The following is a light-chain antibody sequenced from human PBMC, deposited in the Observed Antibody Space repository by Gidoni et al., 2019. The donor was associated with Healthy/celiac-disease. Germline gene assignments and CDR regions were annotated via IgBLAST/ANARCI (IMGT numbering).Light chain of an antibody. V-gene: IGKV3-20*01. CDR1: QSVSSSY. Sequence: DIVLTQSPGTLSLSPGERATLSCRASQSVSSSYLAWYQQKPGQAPSHLISGASSRATGIPDRFSSSGSGTDVTLTISRLEPEDFAVYYCQQYGSSPQCSFGQGTKLEIK. CDR3: QQYGSSPQCS. CDR2: GAS. J-gene: IGKJ2*04.